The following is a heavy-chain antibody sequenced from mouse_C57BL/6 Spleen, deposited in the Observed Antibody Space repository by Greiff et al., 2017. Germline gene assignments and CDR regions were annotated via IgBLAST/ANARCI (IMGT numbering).Heavy chain of an antibody. V-gene: IGHV1-81*01. J-gene: IGHJ3*01. Sequence: VKLQESGAELARPGASVKLSCKASGYTFTSYGISWVKQRTGQGLEWIGEIYPRSGNTYYNEKFKGKATLTADKSSSTAYMELRSLTSEDSAVYFCAREGDDYFAYWGQGTLVTVSA. CDR2: IYPRSGNT. CDR3: AREGDDYFAY. D-gene: IGHD2-4*01. CDR1: GYTFTSYG.